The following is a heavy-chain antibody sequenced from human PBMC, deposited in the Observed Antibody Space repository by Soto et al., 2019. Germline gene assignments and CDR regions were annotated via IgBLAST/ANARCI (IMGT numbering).Heavy chain of an antibody. CDR2: ISGSGGST. V-gene: IGHV3-23*01. CDR1: GFTFSSSA. CDR3: EKDQTYYYDSSTMV. J-gene: IGHJ4*02. D-gene: IGHD3-22*01. Sequence: EVQLLESGGGLVQPGGSLRLSCAASGFTFSSSAMSWVRQAPGKGLEWVSAISGSGGSTYYADSVKGRFTISRDKSKNTLYLQMNSLRAEDTAVYYCEKDQTYYYDSSTMVWCQGTLVTVSS.